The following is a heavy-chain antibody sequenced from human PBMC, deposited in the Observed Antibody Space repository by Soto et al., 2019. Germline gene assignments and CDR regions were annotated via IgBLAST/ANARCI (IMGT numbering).Heavy chain of an antibody. V-gene: IGHV1-3*01. CDR1: GYTFTSYA. CDR2: INAGNGNT. Sequence: ASVKVSCKASGYTFTSYAMHWVRQAPGQRLEWMGWINAGNGNTKYSQKFQGRVTITRDTSASTAYMELSSLRSEDTAVYYCARVSSSGWYYFDYWGQGXLVTVYS. D-gene: IGHD6-19*01. J-gene: IGHJ4*02. CDR3: ARVSSSGWYYFDY.